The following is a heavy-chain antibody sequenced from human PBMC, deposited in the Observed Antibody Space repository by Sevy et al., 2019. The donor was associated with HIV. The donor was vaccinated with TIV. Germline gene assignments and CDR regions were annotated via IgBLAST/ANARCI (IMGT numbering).Heavy chain of an antibody. CDR2: IIPMFGTT. V-gene: IGHV1-69*13. Sequence: SVKVSCKASGGTFSSYAFSWVRQAPGQGLEWMGGIIPMFGTTNYAQKFQGRVTITADESTSTAYMELSSLRSEDTAFYYCARERRDGNYFDYWGQGTLSPSPQ. D-gene: IGHD1-1*01. J-gene: IGHJ4*02. CDR1: GGTFSSYA. CDR3: ARERRDGNYFDY.